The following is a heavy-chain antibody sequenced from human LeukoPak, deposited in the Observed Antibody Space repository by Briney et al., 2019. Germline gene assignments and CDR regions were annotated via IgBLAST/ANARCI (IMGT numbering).Heavy chain of an antibody. V-gene: IGHV1-24*01. CDR2: FDAEYGEA. J-gene: IGHJ3*01. CDR3: ATDRPCRSSVCHKTSAFVL. CDR1: VYSLSSYA. D-gene: IGHD2-2*01. Sequence: SVNVSCMVSVYSLSSYALHWVRQSREKGLEWMGAFDAEYGEALYTQTFQGRVTMTGDTSTDTVYMELTRLRSEDTAVYYRATDRPCRSSVCHKTSAFVLWGQGTVLIVSS.